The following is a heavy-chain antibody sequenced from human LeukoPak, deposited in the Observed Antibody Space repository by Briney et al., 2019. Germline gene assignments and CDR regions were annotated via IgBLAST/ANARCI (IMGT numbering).Heavy chain of an antibody. Sequence: SETLSLTCTVSGDSISNYYWSWIRQPPGKGLEWIGFGYNSGSTTSNPSLKSRVTISVDTSKNQFSLKLSSVTAADTAVYYCARDLIMVRGEMESWFDPWGQGTLVTVSS. D-gene: IGHD3-10*01. V-gene: IGHV4-59*01. J-gene: IGHJ5*02. CDR3: ARDLIMVRGEMESWFDP. CDR1: GDSISNYY. CDR2: GYNSGST.